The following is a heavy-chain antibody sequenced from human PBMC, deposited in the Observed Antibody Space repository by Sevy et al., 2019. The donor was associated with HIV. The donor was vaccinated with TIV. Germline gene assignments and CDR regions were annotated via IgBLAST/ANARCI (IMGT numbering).Heavy chain of an antibody. J-gene: IGHJ3*01. V-gene: IGHV3-23*01. D-gene: IGHD2-15*01. CDR2: TGGRGGAT. Sequence: GGALRLSCAASGFPFSSYAMNWVRQGPGKGLEWVSATGGRGGATYYADSVKGRFTISRDNSKNTLYLQMDSLRAEDTAVYYCAKDVVAVVGDAFDVWGQGTMVTVSS. CDR3: AKDVVAVVGDAFDV. CDR1: GFPFSSYA.